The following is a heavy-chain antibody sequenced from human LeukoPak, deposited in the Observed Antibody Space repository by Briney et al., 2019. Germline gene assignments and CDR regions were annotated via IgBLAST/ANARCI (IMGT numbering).Heavy chain of an antibody. Sequence: ASVKVSCKASGGTLRTYAINWVRQAPGQGLEWMGRIIPIFDSTIYAQKFQDRVTLSTDESTNTAYMELTSLISEDTAVYYCARGLRPGADHSSYFYYLEVWGKGTTVTVSS. CDR2: IIPIFDST. D-gene: IGHD2-21*01. CDR1: GGTLRTYA. CDR3: ARGLRPGADHSSYFYYLEV. V-gene: IGHV1-69*05. J-gene: IGHJ6*03.